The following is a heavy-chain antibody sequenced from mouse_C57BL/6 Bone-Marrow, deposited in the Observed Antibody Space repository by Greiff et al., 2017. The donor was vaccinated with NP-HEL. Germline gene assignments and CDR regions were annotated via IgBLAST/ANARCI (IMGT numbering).Heavy chain of an antibody. J-gene: IGHJ2*01. V-gene: IGHV1-59*01. CDR3: ARSFITSVVATDY. Sequence: QVQLQQPGAELVRPGTSVKLSCKASGYTFTSYWMHWVKQRPGQGLEWIGVIDPSDSYTTYNQKFKGKATLTVDTSSSTAYMQLSSLTSEDSAVYYCARSFITSVVATDYWGKGTTHTVSS. CDR2: IDPSDSYT. D-gene: IGHD1-1*01. CDR1: GYTFTSYW.